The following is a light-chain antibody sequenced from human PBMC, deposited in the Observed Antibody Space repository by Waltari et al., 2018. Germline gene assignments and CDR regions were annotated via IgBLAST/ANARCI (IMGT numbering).Light chain of an antibody. J-gene: IGKJ4*01. CDR1: QSLLYSNGYNY. CDR3: MQALQTPLT. Sequence: EIVLTQSPLSLPVTPGEPASISCRSSQSLLYSNGYNYLDWYLQKPVQSPQLLIHLGSNRASGVPDRFSGSGSGTDFTLKITRVEAEDVGVYYCMQALQTPLTFGGGTKVEIK. V-gene: IGKV2-28*01. CDR2: LGS.